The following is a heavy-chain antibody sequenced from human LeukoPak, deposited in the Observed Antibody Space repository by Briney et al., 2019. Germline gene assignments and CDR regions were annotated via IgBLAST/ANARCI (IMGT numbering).Heavy chain of an antibody. CDR3: TTIRRYYDSSGFDY. V-gene: IGHV3-15*01. D-gene: IGHD3-22*01. Sequence: ETLSLTCTVSGGSISSYYWSWIRQPPGKGLEWVGRIKSKTDGGTTDYAAPVKGRFTISRDDSKNTLYLQMSSLQTEDTAVYYCTTIRRYYDSSGFDYWGQGTLVTVSS. CDR2: IKSKTDGGTT. J-gene: IGHJ4*02. CDR1: GGSISSYY.